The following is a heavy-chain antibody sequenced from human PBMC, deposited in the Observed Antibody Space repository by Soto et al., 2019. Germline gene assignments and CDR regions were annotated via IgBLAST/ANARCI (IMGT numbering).Heavy chain of an antibody. CDR1: GCTFSSYA. Sequence: EVQLLESGGGLVQPGGSLRLSCAASGCTFSSYAMSWVRQAPGKGLEWVSAISGSGGSTYYADSVKGRFTISRDNSKNTLYLQMNSLRAEDTAVYYCAKWGYCSGGSCYAYWGQGTLVTVSS. J-gene: IGHJ4*02. CDR3: AKWGYCSGGSCYAY. D-gene: IGHD2-15*01. CDR2: ISGSGGST. V-gene: IGHV3-23*01.